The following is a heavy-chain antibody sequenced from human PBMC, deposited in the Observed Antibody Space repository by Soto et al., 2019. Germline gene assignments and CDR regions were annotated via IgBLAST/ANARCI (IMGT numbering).Heavy chain of an antibody. CDR1: GFTFTRYS. CDR2: ISSTTNYI. J-gene: IGHJ4*02. V-gene: IGHV3-21*06. CDR3: ARESEDLTSNFDY. Sequence: GGSLRVSCADSGFTFTRYSMNWVRQAPGKGLEWVSSISSTTNYIYYGDSMKGRFTISRDNAKNSLYLEMNSLRAEDTAVYYCARESEDLTSNFDYWGQGTLVIVSS.